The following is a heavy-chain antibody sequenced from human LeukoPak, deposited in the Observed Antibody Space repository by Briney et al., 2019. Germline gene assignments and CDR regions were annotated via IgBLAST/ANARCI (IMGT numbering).Heavy chain of an antibody. CDR1: GFTFSTYT. J-gene: IGHJ6*02. Sequence: GGSLRLSCAASGFTFSTYTMNWVRQAPGKGLEWVSFIGSSSGYIYYADSVKGRFTISRDNAQNTPYLQMSSLRVDDTAVYYCASDRVNYGLDVWGQGTTVSVSS. CDR2: IGSSSGYI. V-gene: IGHV3-21*01. CDR3: ASDRVNYGLDV.